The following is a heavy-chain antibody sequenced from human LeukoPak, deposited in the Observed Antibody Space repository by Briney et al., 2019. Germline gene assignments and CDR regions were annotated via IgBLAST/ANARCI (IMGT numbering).Heavy chain of an antibody. J-gene: IGHJ4*02. CDR3: ARGGVYSSGWYVDY. CDR2: ISSSSSYI. V-gene: IGHV3-21*01. CDR1: GFTFSHAW. Sequence: PGGSLRLSCAASGFTFSHAWMSWVRQAPGKGLEWVSSISSSSSYIYYADSVKGRFTISRDNAKNSLYLQMNSLRAEDTAVYYCARGGVYSSGWYVDYWGQGTLVTVSS. D-gene: IGHD6-19*01.